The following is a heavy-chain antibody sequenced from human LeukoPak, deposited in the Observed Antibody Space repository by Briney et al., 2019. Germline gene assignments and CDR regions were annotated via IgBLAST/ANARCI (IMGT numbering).Heavy chain of an antibody. Sequence: SETLSLTCTVSGGSISSYYWSWIRQPPGKGLEWIGYIYTSGSTNYNPSLKSRVTISVDTSKNQFSLKLSSVTAADTAVYYSARHVSSSAGRWFDPWGQGTLVTVSS. CDR2: IYTSGST. D-gene: IGHD6-6*01. J-gene: IGHJ5*02. CDR3: ARHVSSSAGRWFDP. V-gene: IGHV4-4*09. CDR1: GGSISSYY.